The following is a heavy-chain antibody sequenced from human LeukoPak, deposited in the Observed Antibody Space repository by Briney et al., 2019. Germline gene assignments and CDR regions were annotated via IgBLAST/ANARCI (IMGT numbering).Heavy chain of an antibody. CDR1: GYTFTSYY. D-gene: IGHD2-15*01. CDR2: INPSGGST. J-gene: IGHJ4*02. Sequence: ASVKVSCKASGYTFTSYYMHWVRQAPEQGLEWMGIINPSGGSTSYAQKFQGRVTMTRDTSTSTVYMELSSLRSEDTAVYYCARDSGGPKSFDYWGQGTLVTVSS. CDR3: ARDSGGPKSFDY. V-gene: IGHV1-46*01.